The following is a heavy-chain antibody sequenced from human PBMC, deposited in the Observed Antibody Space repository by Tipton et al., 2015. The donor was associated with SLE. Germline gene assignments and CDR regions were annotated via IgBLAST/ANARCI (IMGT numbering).Heavy chain of an antibody. CDR1: GGSIRNYY. CDR2: INHSGST. V-gene: IGHV4-34*01. Sequence: TLSLTCSVSGGSIRNYYWTWIRQPPGKGLEWIGEINHSGSTNYNPSLKSRVTISVETSKNQFSLKLSSVTAADTAVYYCASGRDSSDSDLDNWFDPWGQGTLVTVSS. CDR3: ASGRDSSDSDLDNWFDP. D-gene: IGHD3-22*01. J-gene: IGHJ5*02.